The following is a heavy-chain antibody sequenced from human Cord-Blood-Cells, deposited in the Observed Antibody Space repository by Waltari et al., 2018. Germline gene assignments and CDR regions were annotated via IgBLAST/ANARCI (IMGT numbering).Heavy chain of an antibody. CDR2: INHSGST. D-gene: IGHD1-26*01. V-gene: IGHV4-34*01. Sequence: QVQLQQWGAGLLKPSETLSLTCAVYGGSFSGYYWSWIRQPPGKGLEWIGEINHSGSTNYNPSLKSRVTISVDTSKNQFSLKLSSVTAADTAVYYCAIVGATYYYCQHWGQGTLVTVSS. CDR1: GGSFSGYY. J-gene: IGHJ1*01. CDR3: AIVGATYYYCQH.